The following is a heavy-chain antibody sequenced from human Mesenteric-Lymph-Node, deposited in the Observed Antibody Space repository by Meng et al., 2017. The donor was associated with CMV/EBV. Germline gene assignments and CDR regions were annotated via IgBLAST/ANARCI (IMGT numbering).Heavy chain of an antibody. CDR1: GDSGARNRAG. CDR2: TYYRSKWYN. J-gene: IGHJ2*01. Sequence: AISGDSGARNRAGWNWIRQSPSGGIEWMGRTYYRSKWYNDDAVSVKSRITVNPDTSKNQFSLHLNSVTPEDTAVYYCARDSRRYFDVWGRGTLVTVSS. V-gene: IGHV6-1*01. CDR3: ARDSRRYFDV.